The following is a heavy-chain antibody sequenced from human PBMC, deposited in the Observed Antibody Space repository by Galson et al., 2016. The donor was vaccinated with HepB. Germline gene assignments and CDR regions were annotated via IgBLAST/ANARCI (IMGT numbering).Heavy chain of an antibody. Sequence: SVKVSCKASGYTFTSHDIHWVRQATGQGLEWMGKIIPTLGIIHYGQKFQGRLTISADKSTNTVHMELTSLRSEDTAVFFRARSAVVARPDYFDPWGQGTLVTVSS. V-gene: IGHV1-69*04. J-gene: IGHJ5*02. CDR3: ARSAVVARPDYFDP. CDR2: IIPTLGII. D-gene: IGHD6-6*01. CDR1: GYTFTSHD.